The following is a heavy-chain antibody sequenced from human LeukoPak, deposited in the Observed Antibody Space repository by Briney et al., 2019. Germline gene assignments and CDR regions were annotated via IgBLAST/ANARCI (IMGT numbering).Heavy chain of an antibody. CDR2: ISGSGLSA. Sequence: PGGSLRLSCAASGFTFGAYAMSWVRQAAGKGLEWVSSISGSGLSAGYADSVRGRFTVSRDNSKNTLYLQMNSLRAEDTAVFFCARDPDGSGPNFDYWGLGTPVTVSS. J-gene: IGHJ4*02. D-gene: IGHD3-10*01. CDR1: GFTFGAYA. CDR3: ARDPDGSGPNFDY. V-gene: IGHV3-23*01.